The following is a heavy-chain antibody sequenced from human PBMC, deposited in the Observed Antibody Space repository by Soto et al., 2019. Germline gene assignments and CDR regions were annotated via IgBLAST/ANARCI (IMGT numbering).Heavy chain of an antibody. CDR3: ARWVTIFGVVPHRCWYFDL. CDR1: GGSISSGGYY. Sequence: QVQLQESGPGLVKPSQTLSLTCTVSGGSISSGGYYWSWIRQHPGKGLEWIGYIYYSGSTYYNPSLKSRVTISVDTSKNQFSLKLSSVTAADTAVYYCARWVTIFGVVPHRCWYFDLWGRGTLVTVSS. J-gene: IGHJ2*01. CDR2: IYYSGST. D-gene: IGHD3-3*01. V-gene: IGHV4-31*03.